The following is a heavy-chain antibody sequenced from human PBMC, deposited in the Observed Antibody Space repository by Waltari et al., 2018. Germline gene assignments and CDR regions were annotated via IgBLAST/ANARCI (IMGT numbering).Heavy chain of an antibody. CDR1: GGSISSSTYY. D-gene: IGHD6-13*01. V-gene: IGHV4-39*01. Sequence: QLQLQESGPGLVKPSETLSLTCTVSGGSISSSTYYWGWIRQPPGKGLEWIGSIYYSGSTYYNPSLKSRVTISVDTSKNQISLKLSSVTAADTAVYYCARRAAAGSNWFDPWGQGTLVTVSS. CDR3: ARRAAAGSNWFDP. J-gene: IGHJ5*02. CDR2: IYYSGST.